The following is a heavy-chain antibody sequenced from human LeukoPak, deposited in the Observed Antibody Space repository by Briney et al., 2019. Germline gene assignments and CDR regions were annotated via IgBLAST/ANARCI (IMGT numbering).Heavy chain of an antibody. CDR1: GFTFSSYG. Sequence: GGSLRLSCAASGFTFSSYGMHWVRQAPGKGLEWVAFIRYDGSNKYYADSVKGRFTISRDNSKNTLYLQMNSLRAEDTAVYYCARDKERITIFGDAFDIWGQGTMVTVSS. J-gene: IGHJ3*02. CDR3: ARDKERITIFGDAFDI. V-gene: IGHV3-30*02. D-gene: IGHD3-3*01. CDR2: IRYDGSNK.